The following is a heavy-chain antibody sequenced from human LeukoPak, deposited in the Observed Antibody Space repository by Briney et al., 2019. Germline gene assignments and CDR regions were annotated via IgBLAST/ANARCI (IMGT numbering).Heavy chain of an antibody. J-gene: IGHJ3*02. Sequence: PGGSLLLSCAASGFTFSDYYMSWIRQAPGKGLEGVSYISSSGSTIYYADSVKGRFTISRDNSKNTLYLQMNSLRAEDTAVYYCAKIRAPAYDIWGQGTMVTVSS. V-gene: IGHV3-11*01. D-gene: IGHD3-3*02. CDR2: ISSSGSTI. CDR3: AKIRAPAYDI. CDR1: GFTFSDYY.